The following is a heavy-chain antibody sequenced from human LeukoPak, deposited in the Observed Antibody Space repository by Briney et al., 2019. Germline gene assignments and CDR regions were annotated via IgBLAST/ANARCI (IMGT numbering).Heavy chain of an antibody. J-gene: IGHJ5*02. Sequence: PSVNASCMASAYSFTSYGISWVRQAPGQGLEWMGWISAYKGNTNYAKKLHGRITMTTDTSNSTDYMELRSMRADDPAVYYWARDAGTVRAVITTSWGQGTLVTVSS. CDR1: AYSFTSYG. V-gene: IGHV1-18*01. D-gene: IGHD3-10*01. CDR3: ARDAGTVRAVITTS. CDR2: ISAYKGNT.